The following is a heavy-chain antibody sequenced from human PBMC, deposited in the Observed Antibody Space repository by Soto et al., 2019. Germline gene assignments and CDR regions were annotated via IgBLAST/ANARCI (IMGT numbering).Heavy chain of an antibody. V-gene: IGHV1-46*01. CDR2: INPSGGST. CDR1: GYTFTSYY. Sequence: ASVKVSGKASGYTFTSYYMHWVRQAPGQGLEWMGIINPSGGSTSYAQKFQGRVTMTRDTSTSTVYMELSSLRSEDTAVYYCARLVVLYDAFDIWGQGTMVTVSS. J-gene: IGHJ3*02. CDR3: ARLVVLYDAFDI. D-gene: IGHD3-22*01.